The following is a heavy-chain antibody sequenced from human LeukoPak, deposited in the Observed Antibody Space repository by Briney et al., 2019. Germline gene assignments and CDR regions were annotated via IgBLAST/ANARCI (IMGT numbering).Heavy chain of an antibody. CDR3: ARLEVDDY. V-gene: IGHV1-69*15. J-gene: IGHJ4*02. Sequence: ASVKVSCKASGGTFSNYSISWVRQAPGQGLEWMGRVIPNFGTANYVQKFQGRVTIPPHESTCTAYMELSSLRPEDTAVYYCARLEVDDYWGQGTLVTVSS. CDR2: VIPNFGTA. D-gene: IGHD2-15*01. CDR1: GGTFSNYS.